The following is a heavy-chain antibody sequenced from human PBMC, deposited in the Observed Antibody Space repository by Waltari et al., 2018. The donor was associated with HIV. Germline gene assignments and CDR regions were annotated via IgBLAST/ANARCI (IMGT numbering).Heavy chain of an antibody. D-gene: IGHD6-13*01. V-gene: IGHV3-9*01. J-gene: IGHJ4*02. CDR3: AKDTRYSSSWYHVDY. Sequence: EVQLVESGGGLVQPGRSLRLSCAASGFTFDDYAMHWVRQAPGKGLEWVSGIRWNSGSIGYADSVKGRFTISRDNAKNSLYLQMNSLRAEDTALYYCAKDTRYSSSWYHVDYWGQGTLVTVSS. CDR1: GFTFDDYA. CDR2: IRWNSGSI.